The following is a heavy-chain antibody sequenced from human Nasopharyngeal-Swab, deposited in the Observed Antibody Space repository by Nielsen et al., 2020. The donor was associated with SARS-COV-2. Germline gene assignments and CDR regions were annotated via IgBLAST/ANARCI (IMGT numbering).Heavy chain of an antibody. V-gene: IGHV1-24*01. J-gene: IGHJ6*03. CDR3: VTYTQRGSYLLGGYDYSYYMDV. CDR2: FDPEDGET. Sequence: WVRQAPGQGLEGMGGFDPEDGETVYSQRVQGRLTLTEDTSTDTAFMDLSGLRSEDTAVYYCVTYTQRGSYLLGGYDYSYYMDVWGKGTTVTVSS. D-gene: IGHD2-8*02.